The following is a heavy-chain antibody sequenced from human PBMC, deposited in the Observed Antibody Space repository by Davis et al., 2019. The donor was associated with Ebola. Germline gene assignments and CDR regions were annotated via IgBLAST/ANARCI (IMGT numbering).Heavy chain of an antibody. Sequence: GGSLRLSCAASGFTFSSYSMNWVRQAPGKGLEWVSSISSSSSYIYYADSVKGRFTISRDNAKNTLYLQMNGLRAEDAAVYYCARSEPPDYWGQGTLVTVSS. CDR2: ISSSSSYI. V-gene: IGHV3-21*01. D-gene: IGHD1-14*01. CDR3: ARSEPPDY. J-gene: IGHJ4*02. CDR1: GFTFSSYS.